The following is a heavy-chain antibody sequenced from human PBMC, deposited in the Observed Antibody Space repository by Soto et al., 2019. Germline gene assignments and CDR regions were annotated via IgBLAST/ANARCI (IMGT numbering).Heavy chain of an antibody. J-gene: IGHJ2*01. CDR3: ARGVEMATTLLGYFDL. CDR2: IIPIFGTA. D-gene: IGHD1-26*01. V-gene: IGHV1-69*12. Sequence: QVQLVQSGAEVKKPGSSVKVSCKASGGTFSSYAISWVRQAPGQGLEWMGGIIPIFGTANYAQKFQGRVKITADESTSTAYMELSSLRSEDTAVYYCARGVEMATTLLGYFDLWGRGTLVTVSS. CDR1: GGTFSSYA.